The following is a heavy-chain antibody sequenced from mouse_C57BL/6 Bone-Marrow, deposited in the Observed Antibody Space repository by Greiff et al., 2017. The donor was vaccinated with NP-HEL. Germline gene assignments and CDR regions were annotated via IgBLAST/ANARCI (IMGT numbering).Heavy chain of an antibody. Sequence: EVKLMESGGDLVKPGGSLKLSCAASGFTFSSYGMSWVRQTPDKRLEWVATISSGGSYTYYPDSVKGRFTISSDNAKNTLYLQVSSLKTEDTAMYYGARHWDYGSSCGYWGQGTTLTVSS. CDR1: GFTFSSYG. V-gene: IGHV5-6*01. CDR3: ARHWDYGSSCGY. J-gene: IGHJ2*01. D-gene: IGHD1-1*01. CDR2: ISSGGSYT.